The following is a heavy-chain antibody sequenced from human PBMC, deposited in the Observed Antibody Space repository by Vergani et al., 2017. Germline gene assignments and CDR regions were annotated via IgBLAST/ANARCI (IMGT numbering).Heavy chain of an antibody. J-gene: IGHJ3*02. Sequence: QVQLVQSGAEVKKPGASVKVSCKASGYTFTGYYMHWVRQAPGQGLEWMGWINPNSGGTNYAQKFQGWVTMTRDTSISTAYMELSRLRSDDTAVYYCAVPMTTVTTGPYAFDIWVQGTMVTVSS. CDR1: GYTFTGYY. D-gene: IGHD4-17*01. CDR2: INPNSGGT. CDR3: AVPMTTVTTGPYAFDI. V-gene: IGHV1-2*04.